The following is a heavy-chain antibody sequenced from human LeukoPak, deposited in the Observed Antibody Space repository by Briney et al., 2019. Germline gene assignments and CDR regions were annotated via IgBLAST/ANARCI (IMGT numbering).Heavy chain of an antibody. V-gene: IGHV1-2*06. CDR1: GYTFTGYY. CDR2: INPNSGGT. CDR3: ARLARQQLAQNFDY. D-gene: IGHD6-13*01. J-gene: IGHJ4*02. Sequence: ASVKVSCKAAGYTFTGYYMHWVRQAPGQGLEWMGRINPNSGGTNYAQKFQGRVTMTRDTSISTAYMELSRLRSDDTAVYYCARLARQQLAQNFDYWGQGTLVTVSS.